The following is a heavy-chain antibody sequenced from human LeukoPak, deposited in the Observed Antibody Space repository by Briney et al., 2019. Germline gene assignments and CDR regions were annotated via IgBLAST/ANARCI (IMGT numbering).Heavy chain of an antibody. D-gene: IGHD2-15*01. CDR1: GGSISSYY. CDR3: AKGGSPTYYYYGMDV. V-gene: IGHV4-59*01. Sequence: SETLSLACTVSGGSISSYYWSWIRQPPGKGLEWVGYIYYSGSTNYNPSLKSRVTISVDTSKNQFSLKLSSVTAADTAVYYCAKGGSPTYYYYGMDVWGQGTTVTVSS. CDR2: IYYSGST. J-gene: IGHJ6*02.